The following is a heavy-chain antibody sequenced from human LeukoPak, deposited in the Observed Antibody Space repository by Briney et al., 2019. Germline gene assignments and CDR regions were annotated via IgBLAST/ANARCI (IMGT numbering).Heavy chain of an antibody. Sequence: AASVKVSCKASGGTFSSYAISWVRQAPGQGLEWMGWISAYNGNANYAQKLQGRVTMTTDTSTSTAYMELRSLRSDDTAVYYCARPQGVDAFDIWGQGTMVTVSS. CDR1: GGTFSSYA. CDR2: ISAYNGNA. J-gene: IGHJ3*02. CDR3: ARPQGVDAFDI. V-gene: IGHV1-18*01.